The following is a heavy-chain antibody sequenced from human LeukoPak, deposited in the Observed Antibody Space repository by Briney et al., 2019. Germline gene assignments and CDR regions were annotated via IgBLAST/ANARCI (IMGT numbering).Heavy chain of an antibody. CDR3: AAAYRYFYDRGGYFDY. D-gene: IGHD3-22*01. Sequence: SVKVSCKASGFTFTTSAMQWVRQARGQRLEWIGWIVVGSGNTNYAQKFQERVTITRDMSTSTAYMELSSLRSEDTAVYYCAAAYRYFYDRGGYFDYWGQGTLVTVSP. J-gene: IGHJ4*02. V-gene: IGHV1-58*02. CDR2: IVVGSGNT. CDR1: GFTFTTSA.